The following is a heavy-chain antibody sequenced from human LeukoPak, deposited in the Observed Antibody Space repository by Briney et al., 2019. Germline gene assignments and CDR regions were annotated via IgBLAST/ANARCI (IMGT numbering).Heavy chain of an antibody. CDR1: GFTFSSYS. CDR2: ISSSSSTI. V-gene: IGHV3-48*01. CDR3: ARRFGAARDDYMDV. Sequence: GGSLRLSCAASGFTFSSYSMNWVRQAPGKGLEWISYISSSSSTIFYADSVKGRFTISRDNAKNSLYLQMNGLRAEDTAVYYCARRFGAARDDYMDVWGKGTTVTVSS. D-gene: IGHD3-16*01. J-gene: IGHJ6*03.